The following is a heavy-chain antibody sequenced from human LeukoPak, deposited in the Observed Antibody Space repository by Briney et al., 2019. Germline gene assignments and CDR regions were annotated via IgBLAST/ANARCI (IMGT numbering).Heavy chain of an antibody. CDR3: ARRANYYYDSSGYPHIDY. J-gene: IGHJ4*02. Sequence: SETLSLTCAVYGGSFSGYYGSWSRQPPGKGVEWIGEINHSGSTNYNPSLKSRVTISVDTSKNQFSLKLSSVTAADTAVYYCARRANYYYDSSGYPHIDYWGQGTLVTVSS. V-gene: IGHV4-34*01. CDR2: INHSGST. D-gene: IGHD3-22*01. CDR1: GGSFSGYY.